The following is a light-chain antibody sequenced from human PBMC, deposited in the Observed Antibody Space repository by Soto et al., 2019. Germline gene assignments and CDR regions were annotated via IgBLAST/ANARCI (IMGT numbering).Light chain of an antibody. J-gene: IGLJ2*01. V-gene: IGLV1-40*01. CDR1: RSNIGANYA. CDR3: QSYDSDFVV. Sequence: QSVLTQPPSVSGAPGQRVTISCTGSRSNIGANYAVHWYQQLPGSAPKILIYGNINRPSGVPDRFSGSKSGTSASLVITGLQAEDEADYYCQSYDSDFVVFGGGTKLTVL. CDR2: GNI.